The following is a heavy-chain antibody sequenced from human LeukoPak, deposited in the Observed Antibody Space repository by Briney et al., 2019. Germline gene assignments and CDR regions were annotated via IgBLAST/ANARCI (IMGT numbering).Heavy chain of an antibody. V-gene: IGHV4-31*03. Sequence: SQTLSLTCTVSGGSIRSHENYWSWIRQHPGKGPEWIGYIYHSGSTYYNPSLKSRVTISVDTSRSQFSLKLSSVTAADTAVYYCARAHNYDSLTGYYIDPWGQGTLVTVSS. D-gene: IGHD3-9*01. CDR2: IYHSGST. J-gene: IGHJ5*02. CDR1: GGSIRSHENY. CDR3: ARAHNYDSLTGYYIDP.